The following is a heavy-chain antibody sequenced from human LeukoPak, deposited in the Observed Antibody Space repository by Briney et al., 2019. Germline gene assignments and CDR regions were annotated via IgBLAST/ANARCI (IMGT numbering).Heavy chain of an antibody. D-gene: IGHD3-10*01. J-gene: IGHJ4*02. V-gene: IGHV3-23*01. Sequence: GGSLRLSCTASGFTFSDYWMTWFRQAPGKGLEWVSAISGSGGSTYYADSVKGRFTISRDNSKNTLYLQMNSLRAEDTAVYYCAKSGDGSGSYWYYFDYWGQGTLVTVSS. CDR2: ISGSGGST. CDR3: AKSGDGSGSYWYYFDY. CDR1: GFTFSDYW.